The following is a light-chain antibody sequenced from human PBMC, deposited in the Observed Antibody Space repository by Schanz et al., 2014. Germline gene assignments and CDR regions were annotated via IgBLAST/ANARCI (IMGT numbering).Light chain of an antibody. V-gene: IGLV2-11*01. CDR2: DVS. CDR3: CSYAGKYTWV. J-gene: IGLJ3*02. Sequence: QSALTQPRSVSGSPGQSVTISCAGTSSDVGGHNYVSWYQQHPGKAPKLIIYDVSVRPSGVPDRFSGSKSVNTASLTISGIQDEDEADYYCCSYAGKYTWVFGGGTKLTVL. CDR1: SSDVGGHNY.